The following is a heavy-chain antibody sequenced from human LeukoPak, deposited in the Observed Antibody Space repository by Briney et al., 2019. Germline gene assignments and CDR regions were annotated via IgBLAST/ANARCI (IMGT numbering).Heavy chain of an antibody. J-gene: IGHJ4*02. CDR2: INHSGST. Sequence: SETLSLTCAVYGGSFSGYYWSWIRQPPGKGLEWIGEINHSGSTNYNPSLKSRVTISVDTSKNQFSLKLSSVTAADTAVYYCARYPQLDYWGQGTLVTVSS. CDR3: ARYPQLDY. CDR1: GGSFSGYY. V-gene: IGHV4-34*01.